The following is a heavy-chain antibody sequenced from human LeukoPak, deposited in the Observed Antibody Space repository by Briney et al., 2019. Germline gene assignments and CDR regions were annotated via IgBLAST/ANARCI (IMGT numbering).Heavy chain of an antibody. CDR3: ARVIQLWSPDY. CDR2: IYHSGST. CDR1: GYSISSGYY. D-gene: IGHD5-18*01. J-gene: IGHJ4*02. V-gene: IGHV4-38-2*02. Sequence: SETLSLTCTVSGYSISSGYYGGWIRQPPGKGLEWIGSIYHSGSTYYNPSLKSRVTISVDTSKHQFSLKLSSVTAADTALYYCARVIQLWSPDYWGQGTLVTVSS.